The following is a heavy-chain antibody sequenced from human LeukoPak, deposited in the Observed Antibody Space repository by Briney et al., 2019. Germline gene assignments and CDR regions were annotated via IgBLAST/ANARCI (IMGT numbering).Heavy chain of an antibody. V-gene: IGHV4-39*07. D-gene: IGHD3-22*01. CDR1: GGSISSNSNY. J-gene: IGHJ4*02. CDR3: ARTYYHDSSGYWLDY. CDR2: ISYGGST. Sequence: SETLSLTCTVSGGSISSNSNYWAWIRQPPGRGLEWIGSISYGGSTYYSPSLESRVTISVDTSKNQFSLKLSSVTAADTAVYYCARTYYHDSSGYWLDYWGQGTLVTVSS.